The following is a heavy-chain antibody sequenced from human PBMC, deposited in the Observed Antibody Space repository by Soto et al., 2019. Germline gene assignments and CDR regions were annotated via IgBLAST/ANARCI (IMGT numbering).Heavy chain of an antibody. Sequence: QVQLVQSGTEVKKPGASVKVSCKASGFTFTAYGISWVRQAPGQGLEWMGWISTYSGNTNYAQKRQGRVTVTTDTSTSTAYMELRSLTSDDTAVYYCARIDPPHYYFDYWGQGTLVTVSS. J-gene: IGHJ4*02. CDR2: ISTYSGNT. V-gene: IGHV1-18*01. CDR3: ARIDPPHYYFDY. CDR1: GFTFTAYG.